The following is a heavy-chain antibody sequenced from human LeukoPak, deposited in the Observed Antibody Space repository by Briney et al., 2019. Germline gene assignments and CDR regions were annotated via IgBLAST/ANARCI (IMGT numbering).Heavy chain of an antibody. CDR3: ARVRIVVVPAAVHSYYYMDV. D-gene: IGHD2-2*01. V-gene: IGHV4-59*01. CDR2: IYYSGST. J-gene: IGHJ6*03. Sequence: PSETLSLTCTVSGGSISSYYWSWIRQPPGKGLEWIGYIYYSGSTNYNPSLKSRVTISVDTSKNQFSLKLSSVTAADTAVYYCARVRIVVVPAAVHSYYYMDVWGKGTTVTVSS. CDR1: GGSISSYY.